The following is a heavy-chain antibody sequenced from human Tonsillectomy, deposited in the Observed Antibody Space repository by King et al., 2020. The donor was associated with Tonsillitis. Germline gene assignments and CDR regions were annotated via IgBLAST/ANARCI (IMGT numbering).Heavy chain of an antibody. CDR3: AAGRWDIVVVPAALGGMDV. Sequence: VQLVESGGGLVKPGGSLRLSCAVSGFTFSSYSMNWVRQAPGKGLEWVSSISGSSTYKYYADSVKGRFTISRDNAKNSLYLQMNSLRAEDTAVYYCAAGRWDIVVVPAALGGMDVWGQGTTVTVSS. V-gene: IGHV3-21*01. J-gene: IGHJ6*02. CDR2: ISGSSTYK. D-gene: IGHD2-2*01. CDR1: GFTFSSYS.